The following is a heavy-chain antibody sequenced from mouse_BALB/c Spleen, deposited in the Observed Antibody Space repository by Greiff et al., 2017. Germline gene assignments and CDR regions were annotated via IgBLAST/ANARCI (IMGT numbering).Heavy chain of an antibody. CDR3: ARRGAFYAMDY. J-gene: IGHJ4*01. CDR1: GFDFSRYW. V-gene: IGHV4-2*02. CDR2: INPGSSTI. Sequence: EVKLQESGGGLVQPGGSLNLSCAASGFDFSRYWMSWARQAPGKGQEWIGEINPGSSTINYTPSLKDKFIISRDNAKNTLYLQMSKVRSEDTALYYCARRGAFYAMDYWGQGTSVTVSS.